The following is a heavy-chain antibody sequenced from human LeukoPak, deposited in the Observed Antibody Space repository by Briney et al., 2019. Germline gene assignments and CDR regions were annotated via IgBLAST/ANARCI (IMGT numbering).Heavy chain of an antibody. CDR2: IYHSGST. V-gene: IGHV4-4*02. CDR3: AREGGGTELYYFDY. J-gene: IGHJ4*02. CDR1: GGSISSSNW. D-gene: IGHD3-16*01. Sequence: SETLSLTCAVSGGSISSSNWWSWVRQPPGKGLEWIGEIYHSGSTNYNPSLKSRVTTSVDKSKNQFSLKLSSVTAADTAVYYCAREGGGTELYYFDYWGQGTLVTVSS.